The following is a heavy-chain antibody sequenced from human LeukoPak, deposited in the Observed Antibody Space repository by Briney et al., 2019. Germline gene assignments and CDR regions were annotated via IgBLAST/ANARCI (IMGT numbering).Heavy chain of an antibody. CDR1: GFTFSNSW. CDR2: IKSKTDGVTT. D-gene: IGHD3-3*01. J-gene: IGHJ4*02. Sequence: GGSLRLSCAASGFTFSNSWMSWVRQAPGKGLEWVARIKSKTDGVTTDYAAPVQVRITISRDDTKNKLHLQRKSLKTEDTAVYYCTTGFDFWSGYLDYWGKGPLVTVS. V-gene: IGHV3-15*01. CDR3: TTGFDFWSGYLDY.